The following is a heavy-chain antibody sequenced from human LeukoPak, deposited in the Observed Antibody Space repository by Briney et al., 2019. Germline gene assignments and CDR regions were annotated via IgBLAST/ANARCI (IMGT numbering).Heavy chain of an antibody. CDR1: GGSISSSSYY. Sequence: KTSETLSLTCTVSGGSISSSSYYWGWIRQPPGKGLEWIGEINHSGSTNYNPSLKSRVTISVDTSKNQFSLKLSSVTAADTAVYYCARRRHYYGSGSYSVWFDPWGQGTLVTVSS. J-gene: IGHJ5*02. V-gene: IGHV4-39*07. CDR2: INHSGST. CDR3: ARRRHYYGSGSYSVWFDP. D-gene: IGHD3-10*01.